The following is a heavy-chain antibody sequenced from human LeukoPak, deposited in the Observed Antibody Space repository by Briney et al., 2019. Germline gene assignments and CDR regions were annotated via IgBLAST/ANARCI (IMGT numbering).Heavy chain of an antibody. V-gene: IGHV4-38-2*02. CDR1: GYSISSGYY. CDR2: IYHSGST. J-gene: IGHJ4*02. Sequence: SETLSLTCAVSGYSISSGYYWGWSRPPPGKGLEWIGSIYHSGSTYYNPSLKSRVTISVDTSKNQFSLKLSSVTAADTAAYYCARDPYGGYDYWGQGTLVTVSS. CDR3: ARDPYGGYDY. D-gene: IGHD4-23*01.